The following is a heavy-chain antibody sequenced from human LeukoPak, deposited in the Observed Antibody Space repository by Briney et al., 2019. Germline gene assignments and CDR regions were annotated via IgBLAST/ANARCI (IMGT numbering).Heavy chain of an antibody. D-gene: IGHD2-15*01. CDR2: IYYSWST. CDR1: GGSISSYY. V-gene: IGHV4-59*08. CDR3: ARHWASGGLNWFDP. J-gene: IGHJ5*02. Sequence: SETLSLTCTVSGGSISSYYWSWIRQPPGKGLEWIGYIYYSWSTNYNPSLNSRVTISVDTSKNQFSLKLSSVTAADTAVYSCARHWASGGLNWFDPWGQGTLVTVSS.